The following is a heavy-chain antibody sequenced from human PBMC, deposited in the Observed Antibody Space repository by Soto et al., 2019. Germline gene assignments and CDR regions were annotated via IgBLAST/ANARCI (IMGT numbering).Heavy chain of an antibody. CDR3: ARDLGCGGSCYWGYYYYGMDV. J-gene: IGHJ6*02. CDR2: TYYRSKWYN. V-gene: IGHV6-1*01. CDR1: GDSVPSNSAA. D-gene: IGHD2-15*01. Sequence: SQTLSLTCAISGDSVPSNSAAWNWIRQSPSRGLEWLGRTYYRSKWYNDYAVSVKSRMTINPDTSKNQFSLQLNSVTPEDTAVYYCARDLGCGGSCYWGYYYYGMDVWGQGTTVTVSS.